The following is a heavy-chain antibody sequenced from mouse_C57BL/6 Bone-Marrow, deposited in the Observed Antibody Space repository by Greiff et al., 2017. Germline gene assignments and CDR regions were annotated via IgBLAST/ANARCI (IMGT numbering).Heavy chain of an antibody. J-gene: IGHJ3*01. Sequence: QVQLQQSGPGLVQPSQSLSITCTVSGFSLTSYGVHWVRQSPGKGLEWLGVLWGGGSTDYNAAFKSGLSISKDNSKSQVFFKMNSLQADDTAIYYWARLRRFAYWGQGTLVTVSA. CDR2: LWGGGST. D-gene: IGHD2-12*01. CDR1: GFSLTSYG. V-gene: IGHV2-2*01. CDR3: ARLRRFAY.